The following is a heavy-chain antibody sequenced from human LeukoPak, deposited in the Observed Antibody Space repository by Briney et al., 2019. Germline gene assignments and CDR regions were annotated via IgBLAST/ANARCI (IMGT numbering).Heavy chain of an antibody. D-gene: IGHD6-6*01. J-gene: IGHJ4*02. CDR1: GGSISSSSYY. V-gene: IGHV4-39*01. Sequence: SETLSLTCTVSGGSISSSSYYWGWIRQPPGKGLEWIGSIYYSGSTYYNPSLKSRVTISVDTSKNQFSLKLSSVTAADTAVYYCARGRIYSSSSFYRFDYWGQGTLVIVSS. CDR2: IYYSGST. CDR3: ARGRIYSSSSFYRFDY.